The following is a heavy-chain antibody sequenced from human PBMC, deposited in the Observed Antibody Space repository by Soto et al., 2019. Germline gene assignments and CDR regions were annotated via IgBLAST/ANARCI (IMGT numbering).Heavy chain of an antibody. Sequence: EVQLLESGGGLVQPGGSLRLSCAASGFTFSSYAMSWVRQATGKGLEWVSAISGSGGSTYYADSVKGRFTISRDNSKDTLYRQMNSLRAEDTAVYYCAKDKPNIAAAGTSDYWGQGTLVTVSS. D-gene: IGHD6-13*01. CDR2: ISGSGGST. CDR1: GFTFSSYA. CDR3: AKDKPNIAAAGTSDY. V-gene: IGHV3-23*01. J-gene: IGHJ4*02.